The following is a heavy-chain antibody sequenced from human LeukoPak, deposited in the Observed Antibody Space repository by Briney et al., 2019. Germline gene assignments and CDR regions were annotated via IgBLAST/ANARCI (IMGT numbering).Heavy chain of an antibody. D-gene: IGHD3-10*01. J-gene: IGHJ4*02. CDR3: AATSYYGSGTYDY. Sequence: PSETLSLTCTVSGGSISNYYWSWIRQPPGKGLEWIGYIYYSGSTNHNASLKSRVTISVDTSKNQFSLKLNSVTAADTAVYYCAATSYYGSGTYDYWGQGSLVTVSS. V-gene: IGHV4-59*08. CDR2: IYYSGST. CDR1: GGSISNYY.